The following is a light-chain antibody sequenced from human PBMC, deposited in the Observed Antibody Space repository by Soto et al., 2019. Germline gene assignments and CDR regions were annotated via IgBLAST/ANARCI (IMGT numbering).Light chain of an antibody. V-gene: IGLV2-14*01. J-gene: IGLJ1*01. CDR3: SSYTSISTLGNV. CDR2: DVS. Sequence: QPVLTQPASVSGSPGQSITISCTGTSSDVGGYNYVSWYQQHPGKAPKLMIYDVSNRPSGVSNRFSGSKSGNTASLTISGLQAEDEADYYCSSYTSISTLGNVFGSGTKLTVL. CDR1: SSDVGGYNY.